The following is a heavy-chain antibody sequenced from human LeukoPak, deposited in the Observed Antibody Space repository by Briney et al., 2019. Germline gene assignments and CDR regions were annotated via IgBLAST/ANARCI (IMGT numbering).Heavy chain of an antibody. D-gene: IGHD3-3*01. V-gene: IGHV3-23*01. CDR2: ISGSGGST. CDR3: ANDRLEWLSPPDY. J-gene: IGHJ4*02. CDR1: GFTFSSYA. Sequence: GGSLRLSCAASGFTFSSYAMSWVRQAPGKGLEWVSAISGSGGSTYYTDSVKGRFTISRDNSKNTLYLQMNSLRAEDTAVYYCANDRLEWLSPPDYWGQGTLVTVSS.